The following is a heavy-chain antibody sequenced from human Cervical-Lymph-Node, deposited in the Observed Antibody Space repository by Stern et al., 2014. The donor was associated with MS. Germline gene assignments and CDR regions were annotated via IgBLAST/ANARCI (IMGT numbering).Heavy chain of an antibody. CDR3: ARHEGSYTNNWFDP. Sequence: QVQLQESGPGLVKPSETLSLSCTVSGGSIRNYFWSWIRQPPGKGLEWIGHVYDSGSTTYNPSLQSRVTISVDTSKNQVSLKLSSGTAADTAVYFCARHEGSYTNNWFDPWGQGTLVSVSS. CDR2: VYDSGST. J-gene: IGHJ5*02. V-gene: IGHV4-59*08. CDR1: GGSIRNYF. D-gene: IGHD3-10*01.